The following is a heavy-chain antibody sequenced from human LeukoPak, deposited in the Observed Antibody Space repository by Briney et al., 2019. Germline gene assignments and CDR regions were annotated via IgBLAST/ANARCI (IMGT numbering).Heavy chain of an antibody. D-gene: IGHD6-13*01. CDR1: GYTFTSYG. CDR3: ARGPISSSWYGRNDY. Sequence: ASVEVSCKASGYTFTSYGISWVRQAPGQGLEWMGWISAYNGNTNYAQKLQGRVTMTTDTSTSTAYMELRSLRSDDTAVYYCARGPISSSWYGRNDYWGQGTLVTVSS. CDR2: ISAYNGNT. V-gene: IGHV1-18*01. J-gene: IGHJ4*02.